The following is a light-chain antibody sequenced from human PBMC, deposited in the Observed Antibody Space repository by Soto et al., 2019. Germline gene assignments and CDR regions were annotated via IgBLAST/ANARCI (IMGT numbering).Light chain of an antibody. V-gene: IGKV3-20*01. CDR2: GAS. Sequence: EIELTQSPGTLSLYPGERATLSCRASQSVTSTFIAWYQQKPGQAPRLLIYGASSRATGIPDRFSGSGSGTDFTLTISRLEPEDFAVYYCHQYGSSAPFTFGQGTKLEIK. CDR1: QSVTSTF. J-gene: IGKJ2*01. CDR3: HQYGSSAPFT.